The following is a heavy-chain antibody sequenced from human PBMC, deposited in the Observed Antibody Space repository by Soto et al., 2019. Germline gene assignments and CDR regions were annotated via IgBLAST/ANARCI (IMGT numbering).Heavy chain of an antibody. Sequence: QVQLVQSGVEVKNLGASVNVSCKASGYTFTRYGIAWMRQAPGQGLEWMGWISGYNGNRNYAEKFQGRLTMTSDTSTSTAYMELRSLRSDDTAIYYCAKIAVFGIVVGGKGLDPWGQGTLVTVSS. V-gene: IGHV1-18*01. J-gene: IGHJ5*02. CDR2: ISGYNGNR. CDR3: AKIAVFGIVVGGKGLDP. CDR1: GYTFTRYG. D-gene: IGHD3-3*01.